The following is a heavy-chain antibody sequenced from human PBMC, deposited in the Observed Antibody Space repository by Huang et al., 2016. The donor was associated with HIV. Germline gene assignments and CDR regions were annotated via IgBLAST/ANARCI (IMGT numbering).Heavy chain of an antibody. J-gene: IGHJ4*02. CDR2: VIPSFCTA. V-gene: IGHV1-69*13. D-gene: IGHD3-22*01. Sequence: QVQLVQSGAEVKKPGSSVKVSCKASGGTFSSYAISWVRQAPGPGLEWRGGVIPSFCTANYAQKFQGRVTITADESTSTAYMELSSLRSEDTAVYYCARARGYYDSSVSYYFDYWGQGTLVTVSS. CDR1: GGTFSSYA. CDR3: ARARGYYDSSVSYYFDY.